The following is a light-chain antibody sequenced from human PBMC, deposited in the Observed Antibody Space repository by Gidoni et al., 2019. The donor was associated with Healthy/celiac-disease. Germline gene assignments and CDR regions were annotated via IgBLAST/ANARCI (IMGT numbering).Light chain of an antibody. V-gene: IGLV3-19*01. CDR3: NSRDSSGNLVV. CDR2: GKT. J-gene: IGLJ2*01. Sequence: SSELTQDPAVSVALGQTVRITCQGDSLRSYYASWYQQKPGQAPLLVIYGKTNRPSGIPDRFSGSSSGNTASLTITGAQAEDEADYYCNSRDSSGNLVVFGGGTKLTVL. CDR1: SLRSYY.